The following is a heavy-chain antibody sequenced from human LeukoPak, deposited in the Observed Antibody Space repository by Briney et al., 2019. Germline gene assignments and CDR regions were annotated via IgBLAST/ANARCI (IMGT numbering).Heavy chain of an antibody. CDR1: GGSISSSSYY. Sequence: SETLSLTCTVSGGSISSSSYYWGWIRQPPGKGLEWVGSIYYSGSTYYNPSLKSRVTISVDTSKNQFSLKLSSVTAADTAVYYCASREPIAAAGTVDYWGQGTLVTVSS. CDR2: IYYSGST. J-gene: IGHJ4*02. CDR3: ASREPIAAAGTVDY. D-gene: IGHD6-13*01. V-gene: IGHV4-39*07.